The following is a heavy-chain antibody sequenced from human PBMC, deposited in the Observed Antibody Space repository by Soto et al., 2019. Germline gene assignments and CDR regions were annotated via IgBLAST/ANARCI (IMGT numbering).Heavy chain of an antibody. J-gene: IGHJ4*02. Sequence: QVQLQESGPGLVKPSETLSLTCIVSGGSISSYYWNWLRQSPGKGLEWIGYIYYSGSTKYNPSLTSRVTISVDTSNDQFSLKLSSVTAADTAVYYCARDRFSSGWLDYWGQGTLVTVSS. CDR2: IYYSGST. CDR1: GGSISSYY. D-gene: IGHD6-19*01. CDR3: ARDRFSSGWLDY. V-gene: IGHV4-59*01.